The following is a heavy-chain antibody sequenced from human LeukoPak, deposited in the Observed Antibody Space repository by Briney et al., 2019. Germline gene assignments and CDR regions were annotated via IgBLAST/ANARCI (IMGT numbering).Heavy chain of an antibody. Sequence: GGSLRLTCAASGFTFNSYAMTWVRQAPGKGLEWISGITDGGDNTFYADSVKGRFTISRDNSKNTLYLQTDSLRAEDTAVYYCAKGHYPNASCAGDCYYSYWGQGTLVTVSS. V-gene: IGHV3-23*01. D-gene: IGHD2-21*02. J-gene: IGHJ4*02. CDR1: GFTFNSYA. CDR2: ITDGGDNT. CDR3: AKGHYPNASCAGDCYYSY.